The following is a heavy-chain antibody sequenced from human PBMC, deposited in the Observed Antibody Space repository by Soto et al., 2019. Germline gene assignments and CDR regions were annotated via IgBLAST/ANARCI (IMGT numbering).Heavy chain of an antibody. CDR1: GGSISSYY. CDR2: IYYSGST. CDR3: ARHSPSAYYFDY. D-gene: IGHD2-2*01. V-gene: IGHV4-59*08. Sequence: SETLSLTCTVSGGSISSYYWSWIRQPPGKGLEWIGYIYYSGSTNYNPSLKSRVTISVDTSKNQFSLKLSSVTAADTAVYYCARHSPSAYYFDYWGQGTLVTVSS. J-gene: IGHJ4*02.